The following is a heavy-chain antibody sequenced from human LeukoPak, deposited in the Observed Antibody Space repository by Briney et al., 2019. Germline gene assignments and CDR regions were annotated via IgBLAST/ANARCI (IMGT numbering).Heavy chain of an antibody. CDR3: ASNWNYAYFDY. D-gene: IGHD1-7*01. J-gene: IGHJ4*02. CDR2: ISSSSTTI. V-gene: IGHV3-48*01. CDR1: AFMFNSYS. Sequence: GGSLRLSCAASAFMFNSYSMNWVRQAPGRGLEWVSHISSSSTTIYYADSVKGRFTISRDNAKNSLYLQMNSLRAEDTAVYYCASNWNYAYFDYWGQGTLVTVSS.